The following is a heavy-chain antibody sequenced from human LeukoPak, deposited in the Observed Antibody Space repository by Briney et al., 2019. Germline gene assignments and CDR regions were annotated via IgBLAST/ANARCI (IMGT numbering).Heavy chain of an antibody. D-gene: IGHD6-19*01. CDR2: MSSGSSYM. CDR3: ARELEAVAGRDYYYYMDV. CDR1: AFTFSSYS. V-gene: IGHV3-21*01. Sequence: GGSLRLSCAPSAFTFSSYSMNWVRQAPGKGLEWVSFMSSGSSYMYYADSVKGRFTISRDNAKNLLYLQMNSLRAEDTAVYYCARELEAVAGRDYYYYMDVWGKGTTVTVSS. J-gene: IGHJ6*03.